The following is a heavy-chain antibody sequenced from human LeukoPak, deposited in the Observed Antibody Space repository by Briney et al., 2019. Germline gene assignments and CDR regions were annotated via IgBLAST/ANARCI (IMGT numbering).Heavy chain of an antibody. CDR3: ARTYYDFWGGYFDC. Sequence: SETLSLTCTVSGGSISSYYWSWIRQPPGKGLGWIGYIYYSGSTNYNPSLKSRVTISVDTSKNQFSLKLSSVTAADTAVYYCARTYYDFWGGYFDCWGQGTLVTVSS. CDR2: IYYSGST. V-gene: IGHV4-59*01. J-gene: IGHJ5*01. CDR1: GGSISSYY. D-gene: IGHD3-3*01.